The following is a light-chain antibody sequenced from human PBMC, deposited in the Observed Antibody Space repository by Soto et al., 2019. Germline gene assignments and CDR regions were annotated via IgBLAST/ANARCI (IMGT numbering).Light chain of an antibody. CDR2: KAS. J-gene: IGKJ1*01. CDR1: QTFNNW. Sequence: DIPMTQSPSTLSASVGDRVTITCRASQTFNNWLAWYQQKPGKAPKLLIYKASNLETGVPSRFSGSGSGTQFTLTNSSLQPDDFGTYYCQQYNSWTFGQGTKVEIK. V-gene: IGKV1-5*03. CDR3: QQYNSWT.